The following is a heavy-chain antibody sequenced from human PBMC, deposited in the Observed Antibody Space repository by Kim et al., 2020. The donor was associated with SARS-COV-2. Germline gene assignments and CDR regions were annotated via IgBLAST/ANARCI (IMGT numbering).Heavy chain of an antibody. V-gene: IGHV1-3*01. CDR3: ASGQWDPETAFDI. J-gene: IGHJ3*02. D-gene: IGHD1-26*01. Sequence: SQEFQGRVHITRDTSAGTAYMELSSLRSEDTAVYYCASGQWDPETAFDIWGQGTMVTVSS.